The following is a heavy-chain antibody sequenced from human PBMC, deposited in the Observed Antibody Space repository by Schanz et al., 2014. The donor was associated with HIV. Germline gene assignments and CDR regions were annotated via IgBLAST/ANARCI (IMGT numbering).Heavy chain of an antibody. CDR1: GFTFRDSV. D-gene: IGHD3-10*01. CDR3: VKRGSEASSNTWFADS. CDR2: ISSTSTYR. V-gene: IGHV3-23*04. Sequence: VQVVESGGGVFRPGRSLRLSCAASGFTFRDSVVSWVRQAPGKGLEWIASISSTSTYRFYAGSVKGRFTISRDNSEDTLYLQMNSLGVDDSAIYYCVKRGSEASSNTWFADSWGQGTLVTVSS. J-gene: IGHJ4*02.